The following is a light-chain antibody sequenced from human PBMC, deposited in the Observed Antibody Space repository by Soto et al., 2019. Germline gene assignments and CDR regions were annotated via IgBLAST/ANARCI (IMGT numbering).Light chain of an antibody. CDR2: DVT. Sequence: QSVLTQPASVSGSPGQSITFSCTGTTRDIGAYNYVSWYQHHPGKAPKLLLYDVTARPSGVSDRFSGSKSGTTASLTISGLQAEDAADYFCSSYTTINTVVLFGGGTQLTVL. J-gene: IGLJ3*02. CDR1: TRDIGAYNY. V-gene: IGLV2-14*03. CDR3: SSYTTINTVVL.